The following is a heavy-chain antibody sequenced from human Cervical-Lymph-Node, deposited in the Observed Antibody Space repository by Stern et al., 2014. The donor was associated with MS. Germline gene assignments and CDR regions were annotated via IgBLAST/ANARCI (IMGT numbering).Heavy chain of an antibody. CDR3: ARDYEDTSMLFDH. V-gene: IGHV3-30*03. CDR1: GFTFSSYG. J-gene: IGHJ4*02. Sequence: VQLVESGGAVVQPGRSLRLSCADSGFTFSSYGMHWVRQAPGKGLAWVTVISYDGNHKYYAASVKGRFTISRDNSKNTLHLQMNSVTPDDTAIYYCARDYEDTSMLFDHWGQGTLVTVSS. D-gene: IGHD2-8*01. CDR2: ISYDGNHK.